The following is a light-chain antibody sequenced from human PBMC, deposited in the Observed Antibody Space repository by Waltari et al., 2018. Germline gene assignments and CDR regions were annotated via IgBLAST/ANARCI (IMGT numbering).Light chain of an antibody. J-gene: IGKJ4*01. Sequence: EIVLTQSPATLSLSPGERATLPCRASQRVSSYLAWYQQKPGQAPRLLIYDASTRATGIPARFSGSGSGTDFTLTISSLEPEDFAVYYCQQRSNWLGTFGGGTKVEIK. V-gene: IGKV3-11*01. CDR2: DAS. CDR3: QQRSNWLGT. CDR1: QRVSSY.